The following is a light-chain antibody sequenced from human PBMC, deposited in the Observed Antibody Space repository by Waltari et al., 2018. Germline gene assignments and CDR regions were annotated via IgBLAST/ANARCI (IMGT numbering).Light chain of an antibody. CDR2: GAS. Sequence: VLTQSPGTLSLSPGERATLSCRASQTLTKRYLTWYQQKPGQAPRLLIYGASSRAAVIPDRFSGSGSGTDFTLTISRLEPEDSAVYYCQQYGSSILYTFGQGTKLEIK. CDR3: QQYGSSILYT. V-gene: IGKV3-20*01. CDR1: QTLTKRY. J-gene: IGKJ2*01.